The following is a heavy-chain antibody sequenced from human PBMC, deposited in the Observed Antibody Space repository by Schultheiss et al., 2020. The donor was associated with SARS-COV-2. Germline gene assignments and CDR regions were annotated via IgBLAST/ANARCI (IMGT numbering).Heavy chain of an antibody. CDR3: ARLPRSSSWYLGKGWFDP. CDR2: IYYSGST. V-gene: IGHV4-59*12. D-gene: IGHD6-13*01. J-gene: IGHJ5*02. CDR1: GGSISSYY. Sequence: SETLSLTCTVSGGSISSYYWSWIRQPPGKGLEWIGYIYYSGSTNYNPSLKSRVITSVDTSKNQFSLKLSSVTAADTAVYYCARLPRSSSWYLGKGWFDPWGQGTLVTVSS.